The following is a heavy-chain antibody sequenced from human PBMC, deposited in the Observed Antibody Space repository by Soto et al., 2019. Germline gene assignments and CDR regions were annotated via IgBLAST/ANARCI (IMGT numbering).Heavy chain of an antibody. CDR3: AKDTEVAATLLGSRARDISFDY. D-gene: IGHD2-15*01. CDR1: GFTFSSYA. J-gene: IGHJ4*02. V-gene: IGHV3-23*01. Sequence: GESLKISCAASGFTFSSYAMSWVRQAPGKGLEWVSAISGSGGSTYYADSVKGRFTISRDNSKNTLYLQMNSLRAEDTAVYYCAKDTEVAATLLGSRARDISFDYWGQGTLVTVSS. CDR2: ISGSGGST.